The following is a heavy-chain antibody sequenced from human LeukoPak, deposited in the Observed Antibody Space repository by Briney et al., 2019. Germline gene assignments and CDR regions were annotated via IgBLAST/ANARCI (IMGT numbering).Heavy chain of an antibody. V-gene: IGHV1-18*01. CDR1: GYTLTSHG. CDR2: HSMSDDKP. CDR3: ARDHYYYDSSGYYGDYYYYYYMDV. D-gene: IGHD3-22*01. Sequence: ASVKVSCKASGYTLTSHGITWVRQAPGQGLEWMGCHSMSDDKPKYAQRFQGRVTMTTDTSTGTAYMDLRGLRPDDTAVYYCARDHYYYDSSGYYGDYYYYYYMDVWGKGTTVTVSS. J-gene: IGHJ6*03.